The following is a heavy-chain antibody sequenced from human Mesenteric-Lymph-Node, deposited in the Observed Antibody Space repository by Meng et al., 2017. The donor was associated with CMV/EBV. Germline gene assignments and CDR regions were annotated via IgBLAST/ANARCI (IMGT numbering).Heavy chain of an antibody. D-gene: IGHD6-13*01. Sequence: ESLKISCAASGFTFSSHWMHWVRQVPGKGLVWVSRINSDGSSTRYADSVKGRFTMSRDNAENSLYLQMNNLRVEDMALYYCAKGSVGYSTTYFDSWGQGTLVTVSS. J-gene: IGHJ4*02. V-gene: IGHV3-74*01. CDR1: GFTFSSHW. CDR2: INSDGSST. CDR3: AKGSVGYSTTYFDS.